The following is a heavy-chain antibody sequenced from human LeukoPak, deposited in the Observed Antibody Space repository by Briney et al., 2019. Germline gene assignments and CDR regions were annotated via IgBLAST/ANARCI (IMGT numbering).Heavy chain of an antibody. Sequence: SETLSLTCTVSGGSVSSSIYYWGWIRQHPGEGLEWIGYISYSGSTYYNPSLERRVSFSVDTSKNQFSLKLSSVTAADTAVYYCAKYFGDNAGNWFDPWGQGTLVTVSS. V-gene: IGHV4-31*03. CDR2: ISYSGST. D-gene: IGHD4-17*01. CDR1: GGSVSSSIYY. CDR3: AKYFGDNAGNWFDP. J-gene: IGHJ5*02.